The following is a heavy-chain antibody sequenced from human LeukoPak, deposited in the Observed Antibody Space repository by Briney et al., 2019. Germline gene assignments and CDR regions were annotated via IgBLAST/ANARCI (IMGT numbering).Heavy chain of an antibody. Sequence: PGGSLRLSCAASGFTFSSYWMHWVRQAPGKGLVWVSRINSDGSSTSYADSVKGRFTISRDNAKNTLYLQMNSLRAEDTAVYYCARTGEDYYDSSGYYYGNWFDPWGQGTLVTVSS. D-gene: IGHD3-22*01. CDR3: ARTGEDYYDSSGYYYGNWFDP. J-gene: IGHJ5*02. V-gene: IGHV3-74*01. CDR2: INSDGSST. CDR1: GFTFSSYW.